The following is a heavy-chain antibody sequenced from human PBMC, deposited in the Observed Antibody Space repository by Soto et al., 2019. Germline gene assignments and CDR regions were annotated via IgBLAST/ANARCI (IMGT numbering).Heavy chain of an antibody. J-gene: IGHJ3*02. CDR3: AKGDCSGGSCYFSAFDI. V-gene: IGHV3-30*18. D-gene: IGHD2-15*01. CDR2: ISYDGTNN. Sequence: PGGSLRLSCAASGFTFSSYAMSWVRQAPGKGLEWVAVISYDGTNNYYTESVKGRFTISRDNSKNTLFLQMNSLRAEDTAVYFCAKGDCSGGSCYFSAFDIWGQGTMVTVSS. CDR1: GFTFSSYA.